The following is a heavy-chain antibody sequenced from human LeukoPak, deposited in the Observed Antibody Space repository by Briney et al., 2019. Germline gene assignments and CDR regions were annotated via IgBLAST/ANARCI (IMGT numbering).Heavy chain of an antibody. D-gene: IGHD6-13*01. Sequence: ASVKVSCKASGYTFTGYYMHWVRQAPGQGLEWMGWINPNSGGTNYAQKFQGRVTMTRDTSISTAYMELSRLRSDDTAVYYCARGGYSSLPPTRNWFDPWGQGTLVTVSS. V-gene: IGHV1-2*02. CDR3: ARGGYSSLPPTRNWFDP. J-gene: IGHJ5*02. CDR1: GYTFTGYY. CDR2: INPNSGGT.